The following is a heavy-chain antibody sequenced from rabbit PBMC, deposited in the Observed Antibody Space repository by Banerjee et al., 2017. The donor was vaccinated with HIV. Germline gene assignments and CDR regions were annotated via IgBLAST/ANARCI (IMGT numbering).Heavy chain of an antibody. CDR2: K. D-gene: IGHD4-1*01. V-gene: IGHV1S8*01. J-gene: IGHJ4*01. Sequence: KDYASWVNGRFTISSDNAQNTVDLQMNSLTAADTGTYFCARDLAGVIGWNFNLWGPGTLVTVS. CDR3: ARDLAGVIGWNFNL.